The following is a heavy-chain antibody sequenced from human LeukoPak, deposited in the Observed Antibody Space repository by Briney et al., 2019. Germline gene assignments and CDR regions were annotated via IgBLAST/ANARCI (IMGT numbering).Heavy chain of an antibody. J-gene: IGHJ4*02. CDR1: GFTFSSYH. Sequence: PGGPLRLSCAASGFTFSSYHINWVRQAPGKGLEWVSSISSNSEYIYYADSVKGRFTISRDNAKNSLFLQMNSLRAEDTAVYYCARGLCGGDCYDYWGQGTLVTVSS. CDR3: ARGLCGGDCYDY. D-gene: IGHD2-21*01. CDR2: ISSNSEYI. V-gene: IGHV3-21*01.